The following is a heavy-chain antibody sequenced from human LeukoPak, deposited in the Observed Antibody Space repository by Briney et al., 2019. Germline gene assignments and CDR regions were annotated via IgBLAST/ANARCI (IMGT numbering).Heavy chain of an antibody. CDR3: TTYPQAHAYYYGNYYFDY. Sequence: GGSLRLSCAASGFTFSNAWMSWVRQAPGKGLEWVGRIKSKTDGGTTDYAAPVKGRFTISRDDSKNTLYLQMNSLKTEDTAVYYCTTYPQAHAYYYGNYYFDYWGQGTLVTVSS. D-gene: IGHD3-10*01. V-gene: IGHV3-15*01. CDR1: GFTFSNAW. J-gene: IGHJ4*02. CDR2: IKSKTDGGTT.